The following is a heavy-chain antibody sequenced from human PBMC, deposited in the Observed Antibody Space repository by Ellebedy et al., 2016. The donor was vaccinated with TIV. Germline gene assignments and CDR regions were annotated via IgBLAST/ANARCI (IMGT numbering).Heavy chain of an antibody. D-gene: IGHD6-13*01. CDR3: AKDLGGYSRSQLIG. Sequence: GESLKISCAASGFTFSLYGMHWVRQAPGKGLEWVTFIRSDEGNTYYADTVKGRFTISRDNSKNTVYLQMNSLGVDDTAVYYCAKDLGGYSRSQLIGWGQGTQVTVSS. V-gene: IGHV3-30*02. J-gene: IGHJ4*02. CDR1: GFTFSLYG. CDR2: IRSDEGNT.